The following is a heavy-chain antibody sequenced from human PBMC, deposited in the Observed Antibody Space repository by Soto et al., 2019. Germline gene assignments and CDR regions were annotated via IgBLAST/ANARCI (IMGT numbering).Heavy chain of an antibody. J-gene: IGHJ4*02. D-gene: IGHD1-1*01. V-gene: IGHV1-18*01. CDR2: ISAHTGNT. CDR3: ARGRYGDY. CDR1: GYTFTSYG. Sequence: QVHLVQSGAEVKKPGASVKVSCKASGYTFTSYGITWVRQAPGQGLEWMGSISAHTGNTAYAQKAQARVIVTRDTSTSTAYMELRSLISDDTAVYYCARGRYGDYWGQGALVTVSS.